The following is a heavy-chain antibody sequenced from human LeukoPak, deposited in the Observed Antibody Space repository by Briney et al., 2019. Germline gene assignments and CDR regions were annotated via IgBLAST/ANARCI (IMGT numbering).Heavy chain of an antibody. CDR1: GFTFSSYW. V-gene: IGHV3-7*03. CDR2: IKQDGSEK. CDR3: AKALGTTRPQYYFDH. Sequence: GGSLRLSCTAYGFTFSSYWMSWVRQAPGKGLEWMANIKQDGSEKYYVDSVKGRFTISRDNAKNSLYLQMNSLRAEDTALYYCAKALGTTRPQYYFDHWGQGTLVTVSS. D-gene: IGHD1-1*01. J-gene: IGHJ4*02.